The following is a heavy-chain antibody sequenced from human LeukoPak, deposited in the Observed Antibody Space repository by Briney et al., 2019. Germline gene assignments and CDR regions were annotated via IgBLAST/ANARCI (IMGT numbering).Heavy chain of an antibody. J-gene: IGHJ3*02. Sequence: SETLSLTCTVSGGSISSYYWNWIRQPPGKGLEWIGYIYYSGSTNYNPSLKSRVTISVDTSKNQFSLKRSSVTAADTAVYYCARSLYYYGSDSFDIWGQGTMVTVSS. V-gene: IGHV4-59*01. CDR1: GGSISSYY. CDR3: ARSLYYYGSDSFDI. CDR2: IYYSGST. D-gene: IGHD3-10*01.